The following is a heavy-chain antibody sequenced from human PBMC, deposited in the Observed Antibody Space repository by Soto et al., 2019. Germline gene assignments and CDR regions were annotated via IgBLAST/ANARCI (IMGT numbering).Heavy chain of an antibody. J-gene: IGHJ4*02. D-gene: IGHD6-13*01. Sequence: EVQLVESGGGLVQPGGSRRLSCAGTGFTLVDFGLSWVRQAPGKGLEWVANIKQDGSEKHYVDSVKGRFTISRDNAKNSLFLQMDSLRAEDTAVYYCARDPGNTWYAYWGQGTLVTVSS. CDR3: ARDPGNTWYAY. V-gene: IGHV3-7*01. CDR2: IKQDGSEK. CDR1: GFTLVDFG.